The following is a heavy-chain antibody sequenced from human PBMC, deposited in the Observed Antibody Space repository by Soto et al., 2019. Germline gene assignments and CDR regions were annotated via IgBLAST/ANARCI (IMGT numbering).Heavy chain of an antibody. CDR3: AKERGPGYSYGYLGYHYYGMDV. D-gene: IGHD5-18*01. V-gene: IGHV3-23*01. Sequence: PGGSLRLSCAASGFTFSSYAMSWVRQTPGKGLEWVSTLSGSGGTTYYTESVKGQVNKSRDNSKSTLYLQMNSLRTEDTAVYYCAKERGPGYSYGYLGYHYYGMDVWGQGTTVTVSS. CDR1: GFTFSSYA. J-gene: IGHJ6*02. CDR2: LSGSGGTT.